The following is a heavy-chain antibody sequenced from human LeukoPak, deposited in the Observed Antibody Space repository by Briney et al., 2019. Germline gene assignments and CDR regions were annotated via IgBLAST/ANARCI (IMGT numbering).Heavy chain of an antibody. J-gene: IGHJ4*02. CDR3: ARHAAVAYFDILTEEDY. V-gene: IGHV3-30*02. D-gene: IGHD3-9*01. CDR2: IRYDGSKK. Sequence: PGGSLRLSCAVSGFTFSSYGMHWVRQAPGKGLEWVAFIRYDGSKKYYADSVKGRFTISRDNSKNTLYVQINSLRAEDTAVYYCARHAAVAYFDILTEEDYWGQGTLVTVSS. CDR1: GFTFSSYG.